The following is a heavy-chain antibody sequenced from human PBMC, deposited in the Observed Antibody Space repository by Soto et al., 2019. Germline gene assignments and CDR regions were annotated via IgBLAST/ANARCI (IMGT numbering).Heavy chain of an antibody. CDR1: GGSISIYS. CDR3: ARHKKVGASTLDAFDI. J-gene: IGHJ3*02. D-gene: IGHD1-26*01. V-gene: IGHV4-59*08. Sequence: SEPLSLTSTVSGGSISIYSWSWIRQPPGKGLEWIGYIYYSGSTNYNPSLKSRVTISVDTSKNQFSLKLSSVTAADTAVYYRARHKKVGASTLDAFDIWGQGTMVT. CDR2: IYYSGST.